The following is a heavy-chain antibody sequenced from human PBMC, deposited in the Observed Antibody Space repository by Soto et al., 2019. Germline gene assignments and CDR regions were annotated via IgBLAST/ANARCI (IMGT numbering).Heavy chain of an antibody. V-gene: IGHV4-34*01. D-gene: IGHD3-16*01. CDR1: GGSFSGYY. Sequence: PSETLSLTCAVYGGSFSGYYWTWIRQPPGTGLEWIGEINHSGSTNYNPSLKSRVTISVDTSKNQFSLTLTSVTAADTAVYYCARDRIMLTFGGGSGEWGIDSWGQGTLVTVSS. CDR2: INHSGST. J-gene: IGHJ4*02. CDR3: ARDRIMLTFGGGSGEWGIDS.